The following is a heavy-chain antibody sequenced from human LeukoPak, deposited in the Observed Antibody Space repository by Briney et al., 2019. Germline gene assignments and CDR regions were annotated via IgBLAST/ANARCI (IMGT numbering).Heavy chain of an antibody. CDR2: IYTSGST. Sequence: SQTLSLTCTVSGGSISSGSYYWSWIRQPAGKGLEWIGRIYTSGSTNYNPSLKSRVTISLDTSKNRFSLKLSSVTAADTAVYYCARSSAAADPLDYWGQGTLVTVSS. CDR1: GGSISSGSYY. D-gene: IGHD6-13*01. V-gene: IGHV4-61*02. J-gene: IGHJ4*02. CDR3: ARSSAAADPLDY.